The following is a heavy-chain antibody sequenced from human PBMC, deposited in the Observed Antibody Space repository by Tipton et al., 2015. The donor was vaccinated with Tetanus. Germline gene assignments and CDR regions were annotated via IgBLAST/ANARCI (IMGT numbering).Heavy chain of an antibody. CDR1: GGSISSGGYY. CDR3: ARTAGDYGDCVWYFDY. V-gene: IGHV4-31*03. CDR2: IYYSGST. Sequence: TLSLTCTVSGGSISSGGYYWSWIRQHPGKGLEWIGYIYYSGSTYYNPSLKSRVTISVDTSKNQFSLKLSSVTAADTAVYYCARTAGDYGDCVWYFDYWGQGTLVTVSS. J-gene: IGHJ4*02. D-gene: IGHD4-17*01.